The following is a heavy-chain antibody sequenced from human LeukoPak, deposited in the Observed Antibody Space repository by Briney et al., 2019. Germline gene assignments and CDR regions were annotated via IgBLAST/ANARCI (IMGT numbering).Heavy chain of an antibody. CDR1: GGSISSYY. Sequence: SETLSLTCTVSGGSISSYYWSWIRQPPGKGLEWIGDIYYSGSTNYNPSLKSRVTISVDTPKNQFSLKLSSVTAADTAVYYCARVLQYQLLFDCWGQGTLVTVSS. D-gene: IGHD2-2*01. J-gene: IGHJ4*02. CDR2: IYYSGST. V-gene: IGHV4-59*01. CDR3: ARVLQYQLLFDC.